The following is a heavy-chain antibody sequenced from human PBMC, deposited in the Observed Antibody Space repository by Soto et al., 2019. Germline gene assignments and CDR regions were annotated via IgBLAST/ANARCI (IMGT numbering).Heavy chain of an antibody. CDR3: AREASSGDEIGWRGY. D-gene: IGHD5-12*01. V-gene: IGHV1-69*04. CDR1: GGTFSSYT. Sequence: GASVKVSCKASGGTFSSYTISWVRQAPGQGLEWMGRIIPILGIANYAQKFQGRVTITADKSTSTAYMELSSLRSEDTAVYYCAREASSGDEIGWRGYSGQGTLVTVSS. J-gene: IGHJ4*02. CDR2: IIPILGIA.